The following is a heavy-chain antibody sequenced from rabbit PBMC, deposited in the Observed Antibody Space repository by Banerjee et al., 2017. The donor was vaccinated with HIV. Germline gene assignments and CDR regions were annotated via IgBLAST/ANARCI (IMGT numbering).Heavy chain of an antibody. Sequence: QEQLVESGGGLVQPEGSLTLTCTASGFSFSSIYYMCWVRQAPGKGLEWIACIYGGVSGSTWYASWAKGRFTISKTSSTTVTLQMTSLTAADTATYFCARAGGFERYSNLWGPGTLVTVS. CDR1: GFSFSSIYY. CDR3: ARAGGFERYSNL. D-gene: IGHD1-1*01. J-gene: IGHJ4*01. CDR2: IYGGVSGST. V-gene: IGHV1S45*01.